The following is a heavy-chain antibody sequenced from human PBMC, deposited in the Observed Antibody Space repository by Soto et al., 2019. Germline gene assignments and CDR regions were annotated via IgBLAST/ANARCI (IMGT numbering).Heavy chain of an antibody. V-gene: IGHV4-59*13. Sequence: PSETLSLTCDVSGASITTYYWSWIRQAPGKGLEWIGNVYHTGSTDYSSSLRSRVTISVDTSKNQFSLSMNSVAAADTAVYYRARRLFGSGWTLDSWGQGALVTVSS. CDR1: GASITTYY. D-gene: IGHD6-19*01. J-gene: IGHJ4*02. CDR2: VYHTGST. CDR3: ARRLFGSGWTLDS.